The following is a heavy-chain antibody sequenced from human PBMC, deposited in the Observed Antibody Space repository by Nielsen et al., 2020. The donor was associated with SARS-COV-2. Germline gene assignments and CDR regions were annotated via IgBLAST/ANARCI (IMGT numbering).Heavy chain of an antibody. CDR3: AGEGSGSYPDAFDV. Sequence: GSLRLSCTVSGDFVSTSYWSWIRQPPGKGLEWIGYVHYTGTTKYKSSLKSRVTMSVDTSNNQFSLKLTSMTAADTAVYYCAGEGSGSYPDAFDVWGQGTMVTVSS. D-gene: IGHD3-10*01. CDR2: VHYTGTT. CDR1: GDFVSTSY. J-gene: IGHJ3*01. V-gene: IGHV4-59*02.